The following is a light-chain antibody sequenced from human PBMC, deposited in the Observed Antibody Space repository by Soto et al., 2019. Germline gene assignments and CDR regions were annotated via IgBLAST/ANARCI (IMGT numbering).Light chain of an antibody. CDR2: GAS. J-gene: IGKJ1*01. CDR3: HQYNNWPPWT. CDR1: QSVSSN. Sequence: ETVMTQSPATLSVSPGERATLSCRASQSVSSNLAWYQQKRGQAPRLLIYGASTRATGIPARFSGSGSGTEFTLTISSLLSEDFAVYYCHQYNNWPPWTFGQGTTVEIK. V-gene: IGKV3-15*01.